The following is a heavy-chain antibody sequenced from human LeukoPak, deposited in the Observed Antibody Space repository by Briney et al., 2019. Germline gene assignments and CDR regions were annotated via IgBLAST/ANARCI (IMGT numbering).Heavy chain of an antibody. Sequence: ASVKVSCKASGYTFTGYYMHWVRQAPGQGLEWMGWINPNSGGTNYAQKLQGRVTMTRDTSISTAYMELSRLRSDDTAVYYCARDENPVYRSSSQASWWGTYYYYYGMDVWGQGTTVTVSS. V-gene: IGHV1-2*02. CDR1: GYTFTGYY. CDR2: INPNSGGT. J-gene: IGHJ6*02. CDR3: ARDENPVYRSSSQASWWGTYYYYYGMDV. D-gene: IGHD6-6*01.